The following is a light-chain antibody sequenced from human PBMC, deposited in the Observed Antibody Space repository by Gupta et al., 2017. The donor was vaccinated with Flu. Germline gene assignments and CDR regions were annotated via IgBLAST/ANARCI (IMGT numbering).Light chain of an antibody. J-gene: IGKJ4*01. CDR3: QQEDSTPLT. Sequence: DIVMTQSPDSLAVSLGERATINCKSSQSVLYSSNNKNYLAWYQQKPGQPPKLLIYWASTREYGVPDGFSGSGSGTDFTLTISSLQAEDVAVYYCQQEDSTPLTFGGGTKVEIK. CDR1: QSVLYSSNNKNY. V-gene: IGKV4-1*01. CDR2: WAS.